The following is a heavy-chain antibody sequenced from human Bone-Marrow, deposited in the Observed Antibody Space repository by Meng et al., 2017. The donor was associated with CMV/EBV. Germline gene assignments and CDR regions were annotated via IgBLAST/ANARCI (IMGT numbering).Heavy chain of an antibody. V-gene: IGHV4-39*07. CDR2: IYYSGST. CDR3: ARDRIAAAGTGFLTDY. Sequence: QLQLHESGPGLAKPSEPLSITCTVSGGSISSSSYYWGWMRQTPGKGLEWIGSIYYSGSTSYNPSLKSRVTISVDTSKNQFSLKLSSVTAADTAVYYCARDRIAAAGTGFLTDYWGQGTLVTVSS. CDR1: GGSISSSSYY. J-gene: IGHJ4*02. D-gene: IGHD6-13*01.